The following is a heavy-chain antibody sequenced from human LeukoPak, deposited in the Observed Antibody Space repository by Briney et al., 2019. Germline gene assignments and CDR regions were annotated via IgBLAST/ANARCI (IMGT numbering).Heavy chain of an antibody. CDR2: IIPIFGTA. D-gene: IGHD3-3*01. V-gene: IGHV1-69*13. Sequence: ASVKVSCKASGYTFTNYAISWVRQAPGQGLEWMGGIIPIFGTANYAQKFQGRVTITADESTSTAYMELSSLRSEDTAVYYCARAPRGYDFWSGYYSQYYYYGMDVWGQGTTVTVSS. CDR1: GYTFTNYA. J-gene: IGHJ6*02. CDR3: ARAPRGYDFWSGYYSQYYYYGMDV.